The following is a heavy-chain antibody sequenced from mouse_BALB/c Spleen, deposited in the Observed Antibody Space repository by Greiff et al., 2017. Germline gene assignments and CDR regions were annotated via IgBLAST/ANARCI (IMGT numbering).Heavy chain of an antibody. J-gene: IGHJ2*01. CDR2: IYPSDSYT. D-gene: IGHD2-3*01. CDR1: GYTFTSYW. V-gene: IGHV1S126*01. Sequence: VQLQQSDAELVKPGASVKISCKASGYTFTSYWINWVKQRPGQGLEWIGNIYPSDSYTNYNQKFKDKATLTVDNSSSTAYMQLSSPTSEDSAVYYCTLDGYPYYFDYWGQGTTLTVSS. CDR3: TLDGYPYYFDY.